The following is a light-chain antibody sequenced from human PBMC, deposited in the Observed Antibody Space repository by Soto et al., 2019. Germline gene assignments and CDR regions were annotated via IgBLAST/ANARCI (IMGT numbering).Light chain of an antibody. CDR1: SSDIGPYNY. V-gene: IGLV2-14*01. Sequence: QSALTQPASVSGSPGQSITISCTGTSSDIGPYNYVSWYQHHPGKAPKLIISEVSNRASGVSDRFSGSKSGNTASLTISGLQAEDEADYYCSSDKNTFTFYVFGTGTKLTVL. J-gene: IGLJ1*01. CDR3: SSDKNTFTFYV. CDR2: EVS.